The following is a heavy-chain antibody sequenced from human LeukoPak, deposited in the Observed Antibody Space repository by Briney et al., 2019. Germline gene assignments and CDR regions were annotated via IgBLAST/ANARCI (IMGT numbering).Heavy chain of an antibody. CDR1: GFTFSDYW. CDR2: IKEDGSDK. Sequence: GGSLRLSCAVSGFTFSDYWMTWVRQAPGRGLEWVANIKEDGSDKQYVDSVQGRFTVSRDNAENSLYLQMNSLRAEDTAVYYCAGWGSQNTYWGQGTLVTVSS. D-gene: IGHD3-16*01. V-gene: IGHV3-7*01. CDR3: AGWGSQNTY. J-gene: IGHJ4*02.